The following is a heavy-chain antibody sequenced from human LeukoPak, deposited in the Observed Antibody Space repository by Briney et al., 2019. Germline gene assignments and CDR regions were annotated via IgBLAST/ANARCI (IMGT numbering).Heavy chain of an antibody. Sequence: PGGSLRLSCVASGFTFSSHGMNWVRQAPGKGLEWVSGIIPIGHNTYYADSVKGRFTISRDDSKNTLYLQMNSLRAEDTAVYYCAKDVASSSWYVSYFDYWGQGTLVTVSS. CDR2: IIPIGHNT. J-gene: IGHJ4*02. CDR1: GFTFSSHG. CDR3: AKDVASSSWYVSYFDY. D-gene: IGHD6-13*01. V-gene: IGHV3-23*01.